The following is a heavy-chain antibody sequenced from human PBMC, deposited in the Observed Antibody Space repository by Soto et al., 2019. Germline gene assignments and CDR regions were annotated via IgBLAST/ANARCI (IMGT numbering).Heavy chain of an antibody. V-gene: IGHV3-48*01. CDR3: ARDLGNAAPGYFDF. J-gene: IGHJ4*02. Sequence: EVILVETGGGLAQPGGSLRLSCAASGFTFSSYSMNWVRQAPGKGLEWVSYISSSRSVMDYADSVKGRFTISRDNAKNSLYLQINSLRAEATVVYYRARDLGNAAPGYFDFWAQGTLFTVSS. D-gene: IGHD6-6*01. CDR1: GFTFSSYS. CDR2: ISSSRSVM.